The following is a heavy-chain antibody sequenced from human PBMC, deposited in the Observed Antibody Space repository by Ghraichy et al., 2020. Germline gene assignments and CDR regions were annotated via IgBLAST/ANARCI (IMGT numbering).Heavy chain of an antibody. V-gene: IGHV3-73*01. CDR3: TRHVVDTPMALDY. CDR2: IRTKANSYAT. D-gene: IGHD5-18*01. CDR1: GFTFSGSA. Sequence: GGSLRLSCAASGFTFSGSAMHWVRQAPGKGLEWVGRIRTKANSYATSYAASVEGRFSISRDESKNTAYLQMNSLKTEDTAVYYCTRHVVDTPMALDYWGQGTLVTVSS. J-gene: IGHJ4*02.